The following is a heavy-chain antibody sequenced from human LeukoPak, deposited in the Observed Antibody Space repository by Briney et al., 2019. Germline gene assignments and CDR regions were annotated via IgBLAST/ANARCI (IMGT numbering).Heavy chain of an antibody. CDR1: GFTFSNAW. V-gene: IGHV3-15*01. CDR2: VKRTTDGGTT. D-gene: IGHD2-2*02. J-gene: IGHJ4*02. CDR3: TTDLPGAISGDFDY. Sequence: PGGSLRLSCAASGFTFSNAWMSWVRQTPGKGLEWVGRVKRTTDGGTTDYAAPVKDRFTVSRDDSKNTVYLQMNSLKIEDTGVYYCTTDLPGAISGDFDYWGQGTLVTVSS.